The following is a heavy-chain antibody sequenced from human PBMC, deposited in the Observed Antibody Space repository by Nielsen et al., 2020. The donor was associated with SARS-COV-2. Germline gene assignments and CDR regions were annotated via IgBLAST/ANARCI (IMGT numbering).Heavy chain of an antibody. CDR3: ARELIAAAGIPSLSDY. CDR1: GFTFSDYY. D-gene: IGHD6-13*01. Sequence: GESLKISCAASGFTFSDYYMSWIRQAPGKGLEWVSSISSSSSYIYYADSVKGRFTISRDNAKNSLYLQMNRLRAEYTAVYYCARELIAAAGIPSLSDYWGQGTLVTVSS. CDR2: ISSSSSYI. V-gene: IGHV3-11*06. J-gene: IGHJ4*02.